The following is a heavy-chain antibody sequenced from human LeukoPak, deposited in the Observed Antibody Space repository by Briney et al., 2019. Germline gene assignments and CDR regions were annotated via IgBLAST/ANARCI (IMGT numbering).Heavy chain of an antibody. V-gene: IGHV3-48*04. J-gene: IGHJ4*02. CDR3: ARAQYYDISGPIDY. CDR1: GFTFSSYA. D-gene: IGHD3-22*01. Sequence: HPGGSLRLSCAVSGFTFSSYAMSWVRQAPGKGLEWVSYISSSGSTTYYADSVKGRFTISRDNAKNSLYLQMNSLRAEDTAVYYCARAQYYDISGPIDYWGQGTLVTVSS. CDR2: ISSSGSTT.